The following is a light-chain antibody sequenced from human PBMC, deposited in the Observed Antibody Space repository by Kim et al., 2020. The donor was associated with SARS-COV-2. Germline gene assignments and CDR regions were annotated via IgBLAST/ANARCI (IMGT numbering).Light chain of an antibody. V-gene: IGLV2-8*01. CDR3: NAQGSSKKVL. J-gene: IGLJ3*02. Sequence: TCPRPETSSYVRPSALVSWCHKDSCNAPKLLVYEVSQRPAGVPERFSVSKSGSTASLPVSGLQAEDVADYYCNAQGSSKKVLFGGGTQLIVL. CDR1: SSYVRPSAL. CDR2: EVS.